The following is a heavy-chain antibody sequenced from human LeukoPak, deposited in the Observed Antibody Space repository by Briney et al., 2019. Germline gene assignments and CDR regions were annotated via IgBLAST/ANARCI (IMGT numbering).Heavy chain of an antibody. CDR1: GFTFSTYG. Sequence: GGSLRLSCAGSGFTFSTYGMHWVRQAPGKGLAWVAVISYDRSNKYYADSVKGRFTISRDNSMNTLYLQMNSLRTEDTAVYYCAREIYYDSSPDYGMDVWGQGTTVTVSS. V-gene: IGHV3-30*03. CDR2: ISYDRSNK. J-gene: IGHJ6*02. D-gene: IGHD3-22*01. CDR3: AREIYYDSSPDYGMDV.